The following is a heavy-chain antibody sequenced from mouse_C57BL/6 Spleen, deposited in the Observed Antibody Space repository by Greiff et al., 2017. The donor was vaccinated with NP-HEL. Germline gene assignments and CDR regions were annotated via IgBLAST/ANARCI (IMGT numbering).Heavy chain of an antibody. D-gene: IGHD1-1*01. J-gene: IGHJ1*03. V-gene: IGHV1-18*01. CDR2: INPNNGGT. CDR1: GYTFTDYN. Sequence: EVKLVESGPELVKPGASVKIPCKASGYTFTDYNMDWVKQSHGKSLEWIGDINPNNGGTIYNQKFKGKATLTVDKSSSTAYMELRSLTSEDTAVYYCARESSYWYFDVWGTGTTVTVSS. CDR3: ARESSYWYFDV.